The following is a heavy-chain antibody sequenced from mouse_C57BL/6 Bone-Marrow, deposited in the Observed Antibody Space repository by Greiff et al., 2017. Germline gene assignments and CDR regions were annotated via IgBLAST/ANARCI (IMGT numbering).Heavy chain of an antibody. V-gene: IGHV1-54*01. CDR1: GYAFTNYL. CDR2: INPGSGGT. Sequence: VQLQQSGAELVRPGTSVKVSCKASGYAFTNYLIEWVKQRPGQGLEWIGVINPGSGGTNYNEKFKGKATLTADKSSSTAYLQLSSLTSDDSAVYFCARGYSGFFAYWGQGTLVTVSA. D-gene: IGHD2-3*01. J-gene: IGHJ3*01. CDR3: ARGYSGFFAY.